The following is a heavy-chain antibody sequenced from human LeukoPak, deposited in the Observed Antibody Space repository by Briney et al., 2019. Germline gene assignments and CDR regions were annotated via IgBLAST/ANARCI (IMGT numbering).Heavy chain of an antibody. Sequence: GGSLRLSCAASGFTFSSYSMNWVRQAPGKGLEWVSSISSSSSYIHYADSVKGRFTISRDNAKNSLYLQMNSLRAEDTAVYYCARDLGMYYYDSSGYYYGHWGQGTLVTVSS. J-gene: IGHJ4*02. V-gene: IGHV3-21*01. CDR2: ISSSSSYI. CDR1: GFTFSSYS. D-gene: IGHD3-22*01. CDR3: ARDLGMYYYDSSGYYYGH.